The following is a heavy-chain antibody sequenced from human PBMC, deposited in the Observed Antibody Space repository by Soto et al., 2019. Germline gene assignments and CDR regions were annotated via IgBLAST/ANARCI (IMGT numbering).Heavy chain of an antibody. J-gene: IGHJ4*02. CDR2: ISGSGGST. Sequence: GGSLRLSCAASGFTFSSYAMSWVRQAPGKGLEWVSAISGSGGSTYYADYVKGRFTISRDNAKNTLYLQMNILRAEDTAVYYCAVGYCSGGSCYLLDYWGQGT. CDR1: GFTFSSYA. V-gene: IGHV3-23*01. D-gene: IGHD2-15*01. CDR3: AVGYCSGGSCYLLDY.